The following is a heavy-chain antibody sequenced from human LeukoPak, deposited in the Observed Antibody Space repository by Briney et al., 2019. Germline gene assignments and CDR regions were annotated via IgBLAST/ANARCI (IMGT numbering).Heavy chain of an antibody. CDR1: GFTFSSYS. Sequence: GGSLRLSCAASGFTFSSYSMNWVRQAPGKGLEWVSSISSSSSYIYYADSVKGRFTISRDNAKNSLYLQMNSLRAEDTAVYHCARDFDYYDSSGPSWGYYFDYWGQGTLVTVSS. CDR3: ARDFDYYDSSGPSWGYYFDY. CDR2: ISSSSSYI. J-gene: IGHJ4*02. V-gene: IGHV3-21*01. D-gene: IGHD3-22*01.